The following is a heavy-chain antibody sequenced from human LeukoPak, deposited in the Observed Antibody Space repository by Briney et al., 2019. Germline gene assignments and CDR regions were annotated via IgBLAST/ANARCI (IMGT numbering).Heavy chain of an antibody. Sequence: PSETLSLTCTVSGGSISSTNYYWAWIRQPPGKGLEWIGSIYYSGSTYYNPSLKSRVTISVDTSKNQFSLKLSSVTAADTAVYYCARDPRGYSYGYGLSSRGQGTLVTASS. CDR2: IYYSGST. D-gene: IGHD5-18*01. CDR1: GGSISSTNYY. V-gene: IGHV4-39*02. CDR3: ARDPRGYSYGYGLSS. J-gene: IGHJ4*02.